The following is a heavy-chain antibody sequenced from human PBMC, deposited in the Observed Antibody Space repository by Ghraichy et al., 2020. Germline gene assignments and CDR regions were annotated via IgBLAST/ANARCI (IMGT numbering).Heavy chain of an antibody. Sequence: SQTLSLTCAVSGGSISSGGYSWSWIRQPPGKGLEWIGYIYHSGSTYYNPSLKSRVTISVDRSKNQFSLKLSSVTAADTAVYYCVRENYDSSGYYFDYWGQGTLVTVSS. V-gene: IGHV4-30-2*01. D-gene: IGHD3-22*01. CDR2: IYHSGST. CDR3: VRENYDSSGYYFDY. J-gene: IGHJ4*02. CDR1: GGSISSGGYS.